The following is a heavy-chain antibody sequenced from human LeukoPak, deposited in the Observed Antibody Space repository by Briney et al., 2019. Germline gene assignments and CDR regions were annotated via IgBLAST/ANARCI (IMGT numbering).Heavy chain of an antibody. CDR1: GGSISSYY. D-gene: IGHD4-17*01. CDR3: ASSAVTTSYYFDY. CDR2: INHSGST. J-gene: IGHJ4*02. V-gene: IGHV4-34*01. Sequence: SETLSLTCTVSGGSISSYYWSWIRQPPGKGLEWIGEINHSGSTNYNPSLKSRVTISVDTSKNQFSLKLSSVTAADTAVYYCASSAVTTSYYFDYWGQGTLVTVSS.